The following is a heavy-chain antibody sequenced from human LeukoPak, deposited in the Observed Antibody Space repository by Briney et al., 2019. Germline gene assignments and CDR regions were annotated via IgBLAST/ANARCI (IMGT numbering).Heavy chain of an antibody. CDR1: GGSVSSGSYY. CDR3: ARVVPYGGNSVDYYGMDV. J-gene: IGHJ6*02. CDR2: IYYSGST. V-gene: IGHV4-61*01. Sequence: SETLSLTCTVSGGSVSSGSYYWSWIRQPPGKGLEWIGYIYYSGSTNYNPSLKSRVTISVDTSKNQFSLKLSSVTAADTAVYYCARVVPYGGNSVDYYGMDVWGQGTTVTVSS. D-gene: IGHD4-23*01.